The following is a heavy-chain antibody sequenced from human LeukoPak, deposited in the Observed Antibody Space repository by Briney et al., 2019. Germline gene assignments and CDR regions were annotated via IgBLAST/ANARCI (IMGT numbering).Heavy chain of an antibody. V-gene: IGHV1-8*03. D-gene: IGHD3-10*01. J-gene: IGHJ5*02. Sequence: ASVKVSCKASGYTFTSYDINWVRQATGQGLEWMGWMNPNSGNTGYAQKFQGRVTITRNTSISTAYMELISLRSEDTAVYYCATAPRITMVRGVIYWFDPWGQGTLVTVSS. CDR1: GYTFTSYD. CDR3: ATAPRITMVRGVIYWFDP. CDR2: MNPNSGNT.